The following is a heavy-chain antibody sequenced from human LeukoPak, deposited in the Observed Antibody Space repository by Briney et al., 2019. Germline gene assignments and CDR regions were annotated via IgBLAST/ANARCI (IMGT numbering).Heavy chain of an antibody. CDR1: GYTFTSYD. Sequence: ASVKVSCKASGYTFTSYDINWLRQATGQGLEWMGWMNPNSGNTGYAQKFQGRVTMTEDTSTDTAYMELSSLRSEDTAVYYCATGYCSSTSCLGVGYWGQGTLVTVSS. CDR3: ATGYCSSTSCLGVGY. V-gene: IGHV1-8*01. CDR2: MNPNSGNT. D-gene: IGHD2-2*01. J-gene: IGHJ4*02.